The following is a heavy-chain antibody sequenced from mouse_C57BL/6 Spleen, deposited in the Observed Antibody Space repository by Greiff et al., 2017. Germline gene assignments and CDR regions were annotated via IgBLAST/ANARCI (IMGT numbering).Heavy chain of an antibody. V-gene: IGHV1-15*01. J-gene: IGHJ4*01. CDR3: TRRDGGAMDY. CDR1: GYTFTDYE. CDR2: IDPETGGT. D-gene: IGHD3-3*01. Sequence: VQLQQSGAELVRPGASVTLSCKASGYTFTDYEMHWVKQTPVHGLEWIGAIDPETGGTAYNQKFKGKAILTADKSSSTAYMELRSLTSEDSAVYYCTRRDGGAMDYWGQGTSVTVSS.